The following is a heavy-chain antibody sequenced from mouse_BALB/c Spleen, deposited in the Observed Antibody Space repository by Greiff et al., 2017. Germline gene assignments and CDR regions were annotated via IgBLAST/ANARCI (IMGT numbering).Heavy chain of an antibody. CDR3: ASYYGNYWFAY. V-gene: IGHV2-9*02. D-gene: IGHD2-1*01. CDR2: IWAGGST. CDR1: GFSLTSYG. J-gene: IGHJ3*01. Sequence: VQLQESGPGLVAPSQSLSITCTVSGFSLTSYGVHWVRQPPGKGLEWLGVIWAGGSTNYNSALMSRLSISKDNSKSQVFLKMNSLQTDDTAMYYCASYYGNYWFAYWGQGTLVTVSA.